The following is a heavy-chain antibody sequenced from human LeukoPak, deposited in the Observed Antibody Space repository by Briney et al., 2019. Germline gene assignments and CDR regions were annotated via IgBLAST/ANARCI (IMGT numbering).Heavy chain of an antibody. CDR1: GFTFSSYH. D-gene: IGHD3-3*01. V-gene: IGHV3-21*01. CDR3: ARITIFGVVLDY. J-gene: IGHJ4*02. CDR2: ISSNSDYI. Sequence: GGSLRLSCAASGFTFSSYHINWVRQAPGKGLEWVSSISSNSDYIYYADSVKGRFTISRDNAKNSLYLQMNSLRAEDTAVYYCARITIFGVVLDYWGQGTLVTVSS.